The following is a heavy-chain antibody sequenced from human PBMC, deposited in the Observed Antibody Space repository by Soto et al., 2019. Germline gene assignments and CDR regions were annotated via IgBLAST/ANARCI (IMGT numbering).Heavy chain of an antibody. V-gene: IGHV3-30-3*01. J-gene: IGHJ4*02. CDR3: AREASSGWYYFDY. Sequence: VAVISYDGSNKYYADSVKGRFTISRDNSKNTLYLQMNSLRAEDTAVYYCAREASSGWYYFDYWGQGTLVTVSS. D-gene: IGHD6-19*01. CDR2: ISYDGSNK.